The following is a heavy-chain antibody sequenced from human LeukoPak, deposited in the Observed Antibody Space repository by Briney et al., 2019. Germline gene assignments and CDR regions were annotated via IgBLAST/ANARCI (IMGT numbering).Heavy chain of an antibody. CDR1: GGSISSSGYY. V-gene: IGHV4-39*07. CDR2: FYNSGST. J-gene: IGHJ4*02. CDR3: ARWAHGGGSYWAVGYYFGY. Sequence: PSETLSLTCTVSGGSISSSGYYWGWIRQPPGKGLEWIGSFYNSGSTYYSPSLKSRVTISVDTSKNQFSLKLSSVTAADTAVYYCARWAHGGGSYWAVGYYFGYWGQGTLVTVSS. D-gene: IGHD1-26*01.